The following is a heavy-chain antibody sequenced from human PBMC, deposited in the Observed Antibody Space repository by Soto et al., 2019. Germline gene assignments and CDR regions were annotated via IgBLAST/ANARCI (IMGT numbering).Heavy chain of an antibody. CDR3: ASRAGLRAYYYYYYGMDV. J-gene: IGHJ6*02. D-gene: IGHD4-17*01. Sequence: TSETLSLTCTVSGGSISSSSYYWGWIRQPPGKGLEWIGSIYYSGSTYYNPSLKSRVTISVDTSKNQFSLKLSSVTAADTAVYYCASRAGLRAYYYYYYGMDVWGQGTTVTVSS. CDR1: GGSISSSSYY. V-gene: IGHV4-39*01. CDR2: IYYSGST.